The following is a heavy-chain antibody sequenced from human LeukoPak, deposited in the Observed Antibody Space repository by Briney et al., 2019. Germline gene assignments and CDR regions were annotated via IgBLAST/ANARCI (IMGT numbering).Heavy chain of an antibody. D-gene: IGHD3-22*01. V-gene: IGHV1-2*02. J-gene: IGHJ4*02. CDR3: ARVEGLYDGSGSCWDY. CDR2: INPNSGGT. CDR1: GYTFTGYY. Sequence: GASVKVSCKASGYTFTGYYMHWVRQAPGQGLEWMGWINPNSGGTNYAQKFQGRVTMTRDTSISTAYMELSRLRSDDTAVYYCARVEGLYDGSGSCWDYWGQGTLVTVSS.